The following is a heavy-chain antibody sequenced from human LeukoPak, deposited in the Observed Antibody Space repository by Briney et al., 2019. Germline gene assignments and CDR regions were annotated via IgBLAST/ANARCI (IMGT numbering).Heavy chain of an antibody. J-gene: IGHJ4*02. CDR2: IYTNGDT. Sequence: SETLSLTCTVSGGSISGYYWSWIRQPAGPGLEWIGRIYTNGDTKFNPSFKSRVTISVDTSKNQLSLKLRPVTAADTAVYDCARAAGAAGGQYFDYWGQGTLVTVSA. D-gene: IGHD6-13*01. V-gene: IGHV4-4*07. CDR1: GGSISGYY. CDR3: ARAAGAAGGQYFDY.